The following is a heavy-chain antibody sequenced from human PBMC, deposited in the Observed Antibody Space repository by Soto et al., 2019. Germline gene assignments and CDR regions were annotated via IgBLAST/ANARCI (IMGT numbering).Heavy chain of an antibody. J-gene: IGHJ6*02. CDR1: GGSISSYY. D-gene: IGHD3-10*01. CDR3: ARFLGGFYGSGSSRKGVDYYYYGMDV. CDR2: IYTSGST. Sequence: QVQLQESGPGLVKPSETLSLTCTVSGGSISSYYWSWIRQPAGKGLEWIGRIYTSGSTNYNPSLKSRVTMSVDTSKNQFSLKLSSVTAADTAVYYCARFLGGFYGSGSSRKGVDYYYYGMDVWGQGTTVTVSS. V-gene: IGHV4-4*07.